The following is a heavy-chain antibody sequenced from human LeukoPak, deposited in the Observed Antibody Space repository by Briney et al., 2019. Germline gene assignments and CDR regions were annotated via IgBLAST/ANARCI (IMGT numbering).Heavy chain of an antibody. CDR3: ARGRNLRRTTVVTRFDY. J-gene: IGHJ4*02. D-gene: IGHD4-23*01. CDR1: GYTFTSYG. Sequence: ASVKVSCKASGYTFTSYGISWVRQAPGQGLEWMGWISAYNGNTNYAQKLQGRVTMTTDTSTSTAYMELRSLRSDDTAVYYCARGRNLRRTTVVTRFDYWGQGTLVTVSS. CDR2: ISAYNGNT. V-gene: IGHV1-18*01.